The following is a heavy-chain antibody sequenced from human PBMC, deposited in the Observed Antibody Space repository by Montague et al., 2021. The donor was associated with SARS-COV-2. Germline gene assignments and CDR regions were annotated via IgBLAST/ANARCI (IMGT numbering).Heavy chain of an antibody. CDR2: ISYSGRT. Sequence: SETLSLTCTVSGGFVSSSPYYWGWIRQPPGRGLEWVGSISYSGRTYFTXXLKSRLTISVDSSENQFSLRLSSVTAAGTAVYYCAGSYYYGSGNYVYNYYMDVWGKGTTVTVSS. CDR1: GGFVSSSPYY. J-gene: IGHJ6*03. CDR3: AGSYYYGSGNYVYNYYMDV. V-gene: IGHV4-39*01. D-gene: IGHD3-10*01.